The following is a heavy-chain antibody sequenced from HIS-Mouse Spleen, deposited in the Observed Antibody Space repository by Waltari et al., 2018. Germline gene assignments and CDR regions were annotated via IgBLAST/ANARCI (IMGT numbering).Heavy chain of an antibody. Sequence: QLQLQESGPGLVKPSETLSLTCTVSGGPISSSSYYWGWIRQPPGKGLEWIGSIYYSGSTYYNASLKSRVTISVDTSKNQFSLKLGSVTAADTAVYYCAREIPYSSSWYDWYFDLWGRGTLVTVSS. CDR2: IYYSGST. D-gene: IGHD6-13*01. V-gene: IGHV4-39*07. J-gene: IGHJ2*01. CDR3: AREIPYSSSWYDWYFDL. CDR1: GGPISSSSYY.